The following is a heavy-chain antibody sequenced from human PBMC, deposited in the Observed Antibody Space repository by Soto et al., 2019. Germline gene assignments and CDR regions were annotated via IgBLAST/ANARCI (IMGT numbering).Heavy chain of an antibody. D-gene: IGHD6-19*01. V-gene: IGHV1-46*01. CDR2: ITPSGGST. CDR3: ARDRTAGTTTEYFQH. Sequence: ASVKVSCKASGYTFTSYYMHWVRQAPGQGLEWMGIITPSGGSTSYAQKFQGRVTMTRDTSTSTVYMELSSLRSEDTAVYYCARDRTAGTTTEYFQHWGQGTLVTVSS. J-gene: IGHJ1*01. CDR1: GYTFTSYY.